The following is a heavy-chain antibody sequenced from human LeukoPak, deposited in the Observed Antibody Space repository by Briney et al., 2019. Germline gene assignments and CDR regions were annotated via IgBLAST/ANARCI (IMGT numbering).Heavy chain of an antibody. D-gene: IGHD6-6*01. J-gene: IGHJ4*02. CDR1: GYTFSAHY. V-gene: IGHV1-2*02. Sequence: ASVRVSCKASGYTFSAHYMYWVRQAPGQGLQWMGWINTNTGAINYAQKFQGRVTMTRDTSITTAYMELTRLTSDDTALYYCTREQSSASAVLDYWGQGTVVTVSS. CDR3: TREQSSASAVLDY. CDR2: INTNTGAI.